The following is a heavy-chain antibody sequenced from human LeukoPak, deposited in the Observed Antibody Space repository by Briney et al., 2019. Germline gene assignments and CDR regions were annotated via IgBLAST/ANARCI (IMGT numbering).Heavy chain of an antibody. D-gene: IGHD1-26*01. Sequence: HPGGSLRLSCAASGFTFSSYWMSWVRQAPGKGLEWVANIKQDGSEKYYVDSVKGRFTISRDNAKNPLYLQMNGLRAEDTAVYYCARDGIVGATVFDYWGQGTLVTVSS. CDR3: ARDGIVGATVFDY. V-gene: IGHV3-7*01. J-gene: IGHJ4*02. CDR2: IKQDGSEK. CDR1: GFTFSSYW.